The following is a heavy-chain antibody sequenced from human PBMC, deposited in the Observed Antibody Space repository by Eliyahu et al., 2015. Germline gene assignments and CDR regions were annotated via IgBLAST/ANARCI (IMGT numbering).Heavy chain of an antibody. V-gene: IGHV4-34*01. J-gene: IGHJ4*02. CDR3: ARGLGIVVVTATPFFFDY. D-gene: IGHD2-21*02. CDR2: INHSGST. Sequence: QVQLQQWGAGLLKPSETLSLTCXAYGGSFSGYYWXWIRQPPGKGLEWIGEINHSGSTNYNPSLKSRVTISVDTSKNQFSLKLSSVTAADTAVYYCARGLGIVVVTATPFFFDYWGQGTLVTVSS. CDR1: GGSFSGYY.